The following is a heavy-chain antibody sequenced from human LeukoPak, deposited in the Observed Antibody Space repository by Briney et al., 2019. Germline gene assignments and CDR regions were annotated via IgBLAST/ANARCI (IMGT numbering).Heavy chain of an antibody. CDR1: GYTFTSYD. J-gene: IGHJ6*02. D-gene: IGHD3-10*01. CDR3: ARVSGSGGYVTYYYYYYGMDV. Sequence: ASVKVSCKASGYTFTSYDINWVRQATGQGLEWMGWMNPNSGNTGYAQKFQGRVTMTRNTSISTAYMELSSLRSEDTAVYYCARVSGSGGYVTYYYYYYGMDVWGQGTTVTVSS. V-gene: IGHV1-8*01. CDR2: MNPNSGNT.